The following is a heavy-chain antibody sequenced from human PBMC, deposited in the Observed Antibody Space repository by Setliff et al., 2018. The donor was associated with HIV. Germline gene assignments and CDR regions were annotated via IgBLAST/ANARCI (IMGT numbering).Heavy chain of an antibody. J-gene: IGHJ3*01. V-gene: IGHV3-21*04. D-gene: IGHD3-16*01. CDR1: GFTFSSYW. CDR2: ISSSSSYI. CDR3: ARDDGGYNYAEAFDV. Sequence: PGGSLRFSCAASGFTFSSYWMTWVRQAPGKGLEWVSSISSSSSYIYYADSVKGRFTISRDNAKNSLYLQMSSLRDDDTAVYYCARDDGGYNYAEAFDVWGQGTMVTVS.